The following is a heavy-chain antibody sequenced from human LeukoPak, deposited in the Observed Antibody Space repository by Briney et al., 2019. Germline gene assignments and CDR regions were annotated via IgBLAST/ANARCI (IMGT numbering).Heavy chain of an antibody. D-gene: IGHD3-16*01. J-gene: IGHJ3*02. CDR2: MNPNSVNT. Sequence: ASVKVSCKASGYTFTIDGVNWMRQATGQGLEWMGWMNPNSVNTVYAQKFQGRVTMTRSTSVSTAYMELSSLRSDDTAVYYCARGLGMSYAFDIWGQGTMVTVSS. V-gene: IGHV1-8*01. CDR3: ARGLGMSYAFDI. CDR1: GYTFTIDG.